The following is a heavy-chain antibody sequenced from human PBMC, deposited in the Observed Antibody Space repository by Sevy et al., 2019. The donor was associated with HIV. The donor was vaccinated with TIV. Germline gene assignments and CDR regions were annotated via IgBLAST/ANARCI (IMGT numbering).Heavy chain of an antibody. D-gene: IGHD6-19*01. CDR1: GGSISSYY. CDR2: IYYSGST. V-gene: IGHV4-59*01. J-gene: IGHJ3*02. Sequence: SETLSLTCTVSGGSISSYYWSWIRQPPGKGLEWIGYIYYSGSTNYNPSLKSRVTISVDTSKNQFSLKPSSVTAADTAVYYCARVGSSGWFREDAFDIWGQGTMVTVSS. CDR3: ARVGSSGWFREDAFDI.